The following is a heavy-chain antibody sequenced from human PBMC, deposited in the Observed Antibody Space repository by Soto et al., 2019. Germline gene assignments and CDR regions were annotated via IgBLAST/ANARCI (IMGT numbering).Heavy chain of an antibody. V-gene: IGHV1-46*01. CDR3: ARGGRHSDYYYYYGMDV. J-gene: IGHJ6*02. Sequence: GASVKVSCKAFGYTFTIYYIHWLRQAPGQGLEWMGVINTSGGSPTYAQKFQDRVTMTRDTSTSTVYMELSSLRSEDTAVYYCARGGRHSDYYYYYGMDVWGQGTTVTVSS. CDR2: INTSGGSP. CDR1: GYTFTIYY. D-gene: IGHD6-25*01.